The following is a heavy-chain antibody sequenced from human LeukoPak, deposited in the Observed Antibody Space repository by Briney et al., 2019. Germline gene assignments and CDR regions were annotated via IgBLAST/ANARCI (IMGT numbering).Heavy chain of an antibody. CDR3: ARDVMGLATDY. Sequence: ASVKVSCKASGYTFTIYAMHWVRQAPGQRIEWMGWINAGNGDTKYSQKFQGRVTITRDTSASTAYMELSSLRSEDTAVYYCARDVMGLATDYWGQGTLVTVSS. CDR2: INAGNGDT. V-gene: IGHV1-3*01. CDR1: GYTFTIYA. D-gene: IGHD6-19*01. J-gene: IGHJ4*02.